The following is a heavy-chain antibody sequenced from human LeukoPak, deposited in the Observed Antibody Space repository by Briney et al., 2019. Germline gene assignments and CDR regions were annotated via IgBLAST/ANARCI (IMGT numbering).Heavy chain of an antibody. CDR3: AREGSGWYSSYFDY. J-gene: IGHJ4*02. CDR1: GFTFSSYG. CDR2: IWYDGSNK. V-gene: IGHV3-33*01. D-gene: IGHD6-19*01. Sequence: GGSLRLSCAASGFTFSSYGMHWVRQAPGKGLEWVAVIWYDGSNKYYADSVKGRFTISRDNSKNTLYLQMNSLRAEDTAVYYCAREGSGWYSSYFDYWAREPWSPSPQ.